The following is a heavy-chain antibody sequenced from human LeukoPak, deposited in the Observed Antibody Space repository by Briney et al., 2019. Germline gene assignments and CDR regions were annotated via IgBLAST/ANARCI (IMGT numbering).Heavy chain of an antibody. D-gene: IGHD6-19*01. CDR1: GFTFNYAW. V-gene: IGHV3-15*01. CDR3: TTGIAVDYYYYYGMDV. CDR2: IKSKTDGGTT. J-gene: IGHJ6*02. Sequence: GGSLRLSCAASGFTFNYAWMSWVRQAPGKGLEWVGRIKSKTDGGTTDYAAPVKGRFTISRDDSKNTLYLQMNSLKTEDTAVYYCTTGIAVDYYYYYGMDVWGQGTTVTVSS.